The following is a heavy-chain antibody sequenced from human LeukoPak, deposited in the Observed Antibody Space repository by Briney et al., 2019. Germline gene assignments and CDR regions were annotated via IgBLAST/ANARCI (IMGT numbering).Heavy chain of an antibody. CDR1: GFTVSSNY. V-gene: IGHV3-74*01. J-gene: IGHJ4*02. D-gene: IGHD2-21*01. CDR3: AIIPSY. Sequence: PGGSLRLSCAASGFTVSSNYMSWVRQAPGKGLVWVSRINSAGSTTNYADSVKGRFTISRDNAKNTLYLQMNSLRAEDTAMYYCAIIPSYWGQGTLVTVSS. CDR2: INSAGSTT.